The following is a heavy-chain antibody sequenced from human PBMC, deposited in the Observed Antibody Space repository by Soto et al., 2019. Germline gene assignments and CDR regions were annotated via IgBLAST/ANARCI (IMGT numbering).Heavy chain of an antibody. D-gene: IGHD5-12*01. Sequence: EVQLVESGGGLVKPGESLRLSCAASGFTFSNYNMIWVRQAPGKGLEWVSYISRSSGYIYYADSMKGRFTISRDNAKNPLFLQMNSLRDEDTAVYFCARCGTGVQDGYNYIPNYWGQGTLVTVSS. CDR3: ARCGTGVQDGYNYIPNY. CDR2: ISRSSGYI. J-gene: IGHJ4*02. CDR1: GFTFSNYN. V-gene: IGHV3-21*01.